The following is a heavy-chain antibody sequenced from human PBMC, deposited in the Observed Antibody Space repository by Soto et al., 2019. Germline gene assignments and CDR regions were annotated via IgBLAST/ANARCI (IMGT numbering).Heavy chain of an antibody. CDR3: ARARRGTLFRGFNWLGP. D-gene: IGHD3-10*01. Sequence: QVQLRESGPGLVKPSGTLSLTCAVSGDSISSSNWWSWVRQPPGKGLEWIGEIYHSGSANYNPSLTSRLTMSVDTSKNQFSLTLTSVTAADTAVYYCARARRGTLFRGFNWLGPWGPGTLVTISS. V-gene: IGHV4-4*02. CDR2: IYHSGSA. J-gene: IGHJ5*02. CDR1: GDSISSSNW.